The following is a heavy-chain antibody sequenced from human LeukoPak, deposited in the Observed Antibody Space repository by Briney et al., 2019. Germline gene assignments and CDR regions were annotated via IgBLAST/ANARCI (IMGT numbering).Heavy chain of an antibody. CDR3: ARVGRYFDWSRGDFDY. CDR1: GYSISSGYY. V-gene: IGHV4-38-2*02. D-gene: IGHD3-9*01. Sequence: PSETLSLTCTVSGYSISSGYYWGWIRQPPGKGLEWIGEIYHSGSTNYNPSLKSRVTISVDKSKNQFSLKLSSVTAADTAVYYCARVGRYFDWSRGDFDYWGQGTLVTVSS. J-gene: IGHJ4*02. CDR2: IYHSGST.